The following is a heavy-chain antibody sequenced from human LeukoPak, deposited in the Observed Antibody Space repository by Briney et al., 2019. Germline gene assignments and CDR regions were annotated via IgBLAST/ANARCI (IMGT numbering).Heavy chain of an antibody. CDR3: ARDSCSSTSCYVLDY. V-gene: IGHV4-59*01. D-gene: IGHD2-2*01. CDR1: GGSISSYY. CDR2: IYYSGST. J-gene: IGHJ4*02. Sequence: SETLSLTCTVSGGSISSYYWGWIRQPPGKGLEWIGYIYYSGSTNYNPSLKSRVTISVDTSKNQFSLKLSSVTAADTAVYYCARDSCSSTSCYVLDYWGQGTLVTVSS.